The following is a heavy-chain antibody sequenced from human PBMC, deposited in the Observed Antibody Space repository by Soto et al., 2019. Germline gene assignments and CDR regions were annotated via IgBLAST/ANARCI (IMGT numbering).Heavy chain of an antibody. CDR1: GYTFTSYD. CDR3: ARAHYRGPYYFDY. CDR2: MNPNIGKT. D-gene: IGHD3-16*02. V-gene: IGHV1-8*01. J-gene: IGHJ4*02. Sequence: ASVKVSCKASGYTFTSYDINWVRQATGQGLEWMGWMNPNIGKTSYAQKFQGRVTITGDESTSTAYMELSSLRSEDTAVYYCARAHYRGPYYFDYWGQGTLVTVSS.